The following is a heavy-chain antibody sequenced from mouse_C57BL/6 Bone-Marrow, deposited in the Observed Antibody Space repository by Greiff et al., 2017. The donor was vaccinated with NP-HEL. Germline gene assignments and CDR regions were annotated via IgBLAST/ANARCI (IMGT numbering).Heavy chain of an antibody. CDR3: ARAGYGNLDY. V-gene: IGHV1-54*01. D-gene: IGHD2-1*01. Sequence: QVQLQQSGAELVRPGTSVKVSCKASGYAFTNYLIEWVKQRPGQGLEWIGVINPGSGGTNYNEKFKGKATLTADKSSSTAYMQLSSLTSEDSAIYYCARAGYGNLDYWGQGTTLTVSS. J-gene: IGHJ2*01. CDR1: GYAFTNYL. CDR2: INPGSGGT.